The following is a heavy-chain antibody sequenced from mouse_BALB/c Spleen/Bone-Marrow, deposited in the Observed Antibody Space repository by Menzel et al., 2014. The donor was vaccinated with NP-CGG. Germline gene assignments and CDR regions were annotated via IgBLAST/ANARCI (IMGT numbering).Heavy chain of an antibody. CDR1: GFNIKDTY. CDR2: IDPANGNT. D-gene: IGHD4-1*01. CDR3: ARWEYYAMDY. J-gene: IGHJ4*01. Sequence: VQLQQPGAELVKPGASVKLSCTASGFNIKDTYMHWVKQRPEQGLEWIGRIDPANGNTKYDPKFQGKATITADTSSNTAYLQLSSLTSEDTAVYYCARWEYYAMDYWGQGTSCTGSS. V-gene: IGHV14-3*02.